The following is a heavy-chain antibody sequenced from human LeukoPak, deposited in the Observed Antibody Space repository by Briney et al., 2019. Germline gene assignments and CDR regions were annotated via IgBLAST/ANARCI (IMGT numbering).Heavy chain of an antibody. CDR3: TSQRYSSSSALLNNWFDP. J-gene: IGHJ5*02. V-gene: IGHV4-39*07. CDR2: IYYSGST. Sequence: SETLSLTCTVSGGSISSSSYYWGWIRQPPGKGLEWIGSIYYSGSTYYNPSLKSRVTISVDTSKNQFSLKLSSVTAADTAVYYCTSQRYSSSSALLNNWFDPWGQGTLVTVSS. CDR1: GGSISSSSYY. D-gene: IGHD6-6*01.